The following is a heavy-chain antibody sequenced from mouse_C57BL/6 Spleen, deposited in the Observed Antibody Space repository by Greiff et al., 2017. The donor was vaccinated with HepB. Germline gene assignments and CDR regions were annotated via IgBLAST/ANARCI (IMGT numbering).Heavy chain of an antibody. CDR1: GYTFTSYW. V-gene: IGHV1-69*01. D-gene: IGHD1-1*01. CDR3: ARGYYGSSSDY. CDR2: IDPSDSYT. J-gene: IGHJ2*01. Sequence: VKLQESGAELVMPGASVKLSCKASGYTFTSYWMHWVKQRPGQGLEWIGEIDPSDSYTNYNQKFKGKSTLTVDKSSSTAYMQLSSLTSEDSAVYYCARGYYGSSSDYWGQGTTLTVSS.